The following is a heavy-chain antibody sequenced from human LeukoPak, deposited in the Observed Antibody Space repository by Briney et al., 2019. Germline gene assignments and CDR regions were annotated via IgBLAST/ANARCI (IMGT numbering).Heavy chain of an antibody. V-gene: IGHV3-23*01. J-gene: IGHJ6*03. Sequence: GGSLRLTCAASGFTFSSYAMSWVRQAPGKGLEWVSTLSGSGGSTYHADSVKGRFSISRDNSKNTLSLQMNSLRAEDTAVYYCAKDPGKHPYYYMDVWGRGTAVTVSS. D-gene: IGHD3-10*01. CDR1: GFTFSSYA. CDR3: AKDPGKHPYYYMDV. CDR2: LSGSGGST.